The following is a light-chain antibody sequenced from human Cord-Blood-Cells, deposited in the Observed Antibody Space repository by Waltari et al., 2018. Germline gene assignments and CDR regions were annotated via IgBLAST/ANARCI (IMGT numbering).Light chain of an antibody. CDR1: QRVSSY. Sequence: EIVLTQSPATLSLSPGARATLSCRASQRVSSYLAWYQQKPGQAPRLLIYDASNRATGIPARFSGSGSGTDFTLTISSLEPEDFAVYYCQQRSNCLFTFGPGTKVDIK. J-gene: IGKJ3*01. CDR2: DAS. CDR3: QQRSNCLFT. V-gene: IGKV3-11*01.